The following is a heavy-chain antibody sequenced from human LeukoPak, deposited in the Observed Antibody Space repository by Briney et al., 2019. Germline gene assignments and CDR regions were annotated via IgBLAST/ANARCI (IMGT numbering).Heavy chain of an antibody. CDR1: GSTFSSYG. Sequence: PGGSLRLSCAASGSTFSSYGMHWVRQAPGKGLEWVAVISYDGSNKYSADSVKGRFTISRDNSKNTLYLQMNSLRAEDTAVYYCANYGDYYYFYYWGQGTLVTVSS. CDR3: ANYGDYYYFYY. J-gene: IGHJ4*02. CDR2: ISYDGSNK. V-gene: IGHV3-30*18. D-gene: IGHD4-17*01.